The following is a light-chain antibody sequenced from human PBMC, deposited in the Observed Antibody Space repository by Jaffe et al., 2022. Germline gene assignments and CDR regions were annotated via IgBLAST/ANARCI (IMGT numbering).Light chain of an antibody. Sequence: EIVMTQSPGTLSLSPGERATLSCRASESVSSSYLAWYQQKPGQAPRLLIYDTSSRATGIPDRFSGSGSGTDFTLTISRLEPDDFALYYCQQYGKSPRTFGPGTKVDMK. CDR3: QQYGKSPRT. V-gene: IGKV3-20*01. CDR2: DTS. CDR1: ESVSSSY. J-gene: IGKJ3*01.